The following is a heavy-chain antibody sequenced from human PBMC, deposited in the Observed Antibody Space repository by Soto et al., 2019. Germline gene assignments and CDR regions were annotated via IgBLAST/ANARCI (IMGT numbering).Heavy chain of an antibody. CDR2: IYWDDDK. Sequence: QITLKESGPTLVKPTQTLTLTCTLSGFSLSTSGVGVGWILQPPGKALEWLALIYWDDDKRYSPFLKSRLTITKDTSKNQVVLTLTNMDPVDTATYYCALKGDGYRGFKYWGQGTLVTVSS. J-gene: IGHJ4*02. V-gene: IGHV2-5*02. CDR1: GFSLSTSGVG. CDR3: ALKGDGYRGFKY. D-gene: IGHD5-12*01.